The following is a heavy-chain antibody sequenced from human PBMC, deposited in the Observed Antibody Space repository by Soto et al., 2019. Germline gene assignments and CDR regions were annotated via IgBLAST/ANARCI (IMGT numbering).Heavy chain of an antibody. V-gene: IGHV3-30*04. Sequence: HLVESGGGVVQPGRSLRLSCTASGFSLTSFAVHWVRQAPGKGLEWVAVISSDGSNKYYIESVKGRFNISRDNFKNAMYMEIDNLRLEDTAVYYCARGRRLTMTGREFYYRLDVWGQGTTVCVSS. D-gene: IGHD3-10*01. CDR2: ISSDGSNK. CDR3: ARGRRLTMTGREFYYRLDV. J-gene: IGHJ6*02. CDR1: GFSLTSFA.